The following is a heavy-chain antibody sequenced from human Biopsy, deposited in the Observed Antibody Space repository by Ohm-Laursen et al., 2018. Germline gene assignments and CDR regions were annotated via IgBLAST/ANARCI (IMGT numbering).Heavy chain of an antibody. J-gene: IGHJ4*02. D-gene: IGHD2-21*02. CDR3: TTQNPDGVLWWRRADY. V-gene: IGHV3-15*01. Sequence: SLRLSCSASGFTFSDAWMDWVRQAPVKGLEWVGRIKSSTDGGTTDYAAPVKNRFTISRDDSKNTFYLQMDSLKTEDTAVYYCTTQNPDGVLWWRRADYWGQGTPVTVSS. CDR2: IKSSTDGGTT. CDR1: GFTFSDAW.